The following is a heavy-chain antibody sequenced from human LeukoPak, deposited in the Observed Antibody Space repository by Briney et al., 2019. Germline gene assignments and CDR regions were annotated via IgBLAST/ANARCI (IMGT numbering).Heavy chain of an antibody. CDR2: IYTDGST. V-gene: IGHV3-53*01. Sequence: PGGSLRLSCAASGFIVSSNYMNWVRQAPGKGLEWVSVIYTDGSTYYADSVKGRFTISRDNSKNTLCLQMNSLRAEDTAVYYCARDQVVYGDYGQAGDIWGQGTMVTVSS. CDR1: GFIVSSNY. J-gene: IGHJ3*02. D-gene: IGHD4-17*01. CDR3: ARDQVVYGDYGQAGDI.